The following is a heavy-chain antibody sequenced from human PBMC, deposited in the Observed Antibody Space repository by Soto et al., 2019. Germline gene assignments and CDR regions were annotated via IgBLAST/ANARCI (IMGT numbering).Heavy chain of an antibody. J-gene: IGHJ4*02. D-gene: IGHD3-10*01. V-gene: IGHV4-39*01. CDR1: GGSIDNSHSF. Sequence: SETLSLTCDVSGGSIDNSHSFWGWIRQPPGKGLEWIGSIYYSGSTYYNPSLKSRVTISVDTSKNQFSLKLNSVTAAETAVYYCASYHGSESFYYNGIDYWGQGTLVTVSS. CDR3: ASYHGSESFYYNGIDY. CDR2: IYYSGST.